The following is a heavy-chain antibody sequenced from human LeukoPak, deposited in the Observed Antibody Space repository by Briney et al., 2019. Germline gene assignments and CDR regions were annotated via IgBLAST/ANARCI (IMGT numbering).Heavy chain of an antibody. CDR3: AREHWFGELGT. V-gene: IGHV3-53*01. D-gene: IGHD3-10*01. CDR1: GFTVSSYY. CDR2: IYTSGST. Sequence: PGRSLRLSCTASGFTVSSYYMSWVRQAPGKGLDLVSIIYTSGSTYYADSVKGRFTITRDNAKGTLFLQMNSLRAEDTALYYCAREHWFGELGTWGQGTLVSVSS. J-gene: IGHJ4*02.